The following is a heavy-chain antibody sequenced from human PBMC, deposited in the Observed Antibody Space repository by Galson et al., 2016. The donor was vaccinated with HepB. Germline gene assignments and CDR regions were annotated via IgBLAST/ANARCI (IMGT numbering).Heavy chain of an antibody. CDR1: GYTFTSYY. CDR2: INPSGGST. V-gene: IGHV1-46*01. CDR3: ARDGIAAAGTFMVHYYYGMDV. Sequence: SVKVSCKASGYTFTSYYMHWVRQAPGQGLEWMGIINPSGGSTSYAQKFQGRVTMTRDTSTSTVYMELSRLRSEDTAVYYCARDGIAAAGTFMVHYYYGMDVWGQGTTVTVSS. D-gene: IGHD6-13*01. J-gene: IGHJ6*02.